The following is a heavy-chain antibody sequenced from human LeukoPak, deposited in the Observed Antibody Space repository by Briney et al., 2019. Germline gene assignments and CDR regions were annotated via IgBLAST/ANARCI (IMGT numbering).Heavy chain of an antibody. V-gene: IGHV1-18*01. CDR2: ISAYNGDT. Sequence: ASVKVSCKASGYTFTSYGNSWLRQAPAQGLEWMGWISAYNGDTTYAQKLQGRVTMTTDTSTSTAYMELRSLRSDDTAVYYCARGNSLTPEFSDYWGQGTLVTVSS. CDR1: GYTFTSYG. CDR3: ARGNSLTPEFSDY. J-gene: IGHJ4*02. D-gene: IGHD1-14*01.